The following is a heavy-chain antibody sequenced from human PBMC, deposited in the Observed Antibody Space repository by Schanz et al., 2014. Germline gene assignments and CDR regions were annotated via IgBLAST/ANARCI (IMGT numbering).Heavy chain of an antibody. J-gene: IGHJ4*02. V-gene: IGHV3-7*01. CDR1: GFTFGTFW. Sequence: VELVESGGGVVQPGRSLRLSCAASGFTFGTFWMSWVRQAPGKGLEWVANINQDGSDKSYVDSVKGRFTISRDNAKNSLYLQMNSLRAEDTAVYYCERFQSPHQPFDYWGQGTLVTVSS. CDR2: INQDGSDK. CDR3: ERFQSPHQPFDY. D-gene: IGHD2-2*01.